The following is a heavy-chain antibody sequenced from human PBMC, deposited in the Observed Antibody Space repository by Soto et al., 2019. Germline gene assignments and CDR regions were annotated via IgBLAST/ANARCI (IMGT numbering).Heavy chain of an antibody. J-gene: IGHJ6*02. CDR1: GYTFTSCG. Sequence: ASVKVSCKASGYTFTSCGFSWVRQAPGQGLEWMGWISAHNGDTIYAQKFQDRITMTTDTSTNTAYLELRSLKSGDTAVFYCARSSGTYPTLRYYYGLDVWG. D-gene: IGHD1-26*01. V-gene: IGHV1-18*01. CDR3: ARSSGTYPTLRYYYGLDV. CDR2: ISAHNGDT.